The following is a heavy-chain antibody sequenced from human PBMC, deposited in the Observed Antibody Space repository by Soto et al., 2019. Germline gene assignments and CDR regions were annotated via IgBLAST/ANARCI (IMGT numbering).Heavy chain of an antibody. Sequence: GGALRLSCAASGFTFSSYSMNWVRQAPGKGLEWVSYISSSSSTIYYADSVKGRFTISRDNAKNSLYLQMNSLRDEDTAVYYCARGIFGVVIMYDGMDVWGQGTTVTVSS. D-gene: IGHD3-3*01. CDR2: ISSSSSTI. V-gene: IGHV3-48*02. CDR3: ARGIFGVVIMYDGMDV. CDR1: GFTFSSYS. J-gene: IGHJ6*02.